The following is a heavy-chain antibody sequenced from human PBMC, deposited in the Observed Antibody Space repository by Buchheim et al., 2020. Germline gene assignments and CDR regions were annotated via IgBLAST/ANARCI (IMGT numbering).Heavy chain of an antibody. CDR1: GFTFSSYS. J-gene: IGHJ4*02. CDR2: ISSSSSYI. CDR3: ARTTRRGLMTCSYFDY. V-gene: IGHV3-21*01. D-gene: IGHD2-8*01. Sequence: EVQLVESGGGLVKPGGSLRLSCAASGFTFSSYSMNWVRQAPGKGLEWVSSISSSSSYIYYADSVTGRFTISRDNAKNSLYLQMNSLRAEDTAVYYCARTTRRGLMTCSYFDYWGQGT.